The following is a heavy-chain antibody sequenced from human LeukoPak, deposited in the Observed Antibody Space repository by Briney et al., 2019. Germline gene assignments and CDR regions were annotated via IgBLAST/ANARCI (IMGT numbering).Heavy chain of an antibody. J-gene: IGHJ4*02. CDR1: GFSLSTSGVG. CDR3: AHNGDISYYDYVWGSYRYTVPYFDY. CDR2: IYWNDDK. V-gene: IGHV2-5*01. D-gene: IGHD3-16*02. Sequence: SGPTLVKPTQTLTLTCTFSGFSLSTSGVGVGWIRQPPGKALEWLALIYWNDDKRYSPSLKSRLTITKDTSKNQVVLTMTNMDPVDTATYYCAHNGDISYYDYVWGSYRYTVPYFDYWGQGTLVTVSS.